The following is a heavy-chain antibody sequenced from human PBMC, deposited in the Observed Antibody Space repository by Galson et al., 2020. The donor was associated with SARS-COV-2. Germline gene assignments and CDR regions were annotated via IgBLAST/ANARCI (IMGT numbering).Heavy chain of an antibody. CDR1: GGSISSGGYY. Sequence: ETSETLSLTCTVSGGSISSGGYYWSWIRQHPGQGLEWIGYIYYSGSTYYNPSLKSRVTISVDTSKNQFSLKLSSVTAADTAVYYCARDLVVPAAIHYYYYGMDVWGQGTTVTVSS. CDR2: IYYSGST. J-gene: IGHJ6*02. V-gene: IGHV4-31*03. CDR3: ARDLVVPAAIHYYYYGMDV. D-gene: IGHD2-2*01.